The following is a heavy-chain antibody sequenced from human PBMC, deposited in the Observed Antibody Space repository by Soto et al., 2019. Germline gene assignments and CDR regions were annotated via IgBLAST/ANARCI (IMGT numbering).Heavy chain of an antibody. CDR1: GGSISSSSYY. CDR2: IYYSGST. Sequence: QLQLQESGPGLVKPSETLSLTCTVSGGSISSSSYYWGWIRQPPGKGLEWIGSIYYSGSTYYNPSLKSRVTISVDTSKNQFSLKLSSVTAADTAVYYCARHARDIVLVPAGGKVDYWGQGTLVTVSS. J-gene: IGHJ4*02. CDR3: ARHARDIVLVPAGGKVDY. D-gene: IGHD2-2*01. V-gene: IGHV4-39*01.